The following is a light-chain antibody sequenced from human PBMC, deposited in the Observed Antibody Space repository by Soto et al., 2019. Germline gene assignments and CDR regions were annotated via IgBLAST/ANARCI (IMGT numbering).Light chain of an antibody. CDR1: SSDVGYYNY. V-gene: IGLV2-14*01. CDR3: SSYTSSSTPVV. Sequence: QSALTQPASVSGSPGQSITISCTGTSSDVGYYNYVSWYQQHTGKAPKVMIFEVSNRPSGVSDRFSGSKSGNTASLTISGLQAEDEADYYCSSYTSSSTPVVFGGGTKVTVL. J-gene: IGLJ2*01. CDR2: EVS.